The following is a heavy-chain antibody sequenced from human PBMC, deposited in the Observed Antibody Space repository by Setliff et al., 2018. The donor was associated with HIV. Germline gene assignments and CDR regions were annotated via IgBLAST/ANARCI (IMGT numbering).Heavy chain of an antibody. J-gene: IGHJ4*02. Sequence: PSETLSLTCSVSGYSITNGYYWGWFRQSPGKGLEWIATIYQTGSIYYNPSLQNRVTISVDTSKNQFSLKLSSVTAADTAVYYCARVDSSGEYYFDYWGQGTLVTVSS. V-gene: IGHV4-38-2*02. CDR2: IYQTGSI. CDR1: GYSITNGYY. CDR3: ARVDSSGEYYFDY. D-gene: IGHD6-19*01.